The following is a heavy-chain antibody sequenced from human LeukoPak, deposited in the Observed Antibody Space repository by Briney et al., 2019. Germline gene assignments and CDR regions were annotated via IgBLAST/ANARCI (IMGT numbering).Heavy chain of an antibody. D-gene: IGHD2-2*01. CDR2: ISSSSSTI. CDR3: ARDLYCSSTSCGLAYYYYYYYMDV. V-gene: IGHV3-48*01. J-gene: IGHJ6*03. Sequence: GGSLRLSCAASGFTFSSYGMNWVRQAPGKGLEWVSYISSSSSTIYYADSVKGRFTISRDNAKNSLYLQMNSLRAEDTAVYYCARDLYCSSTSCGLAYYYYYYYMDVWGKGTTVTVSS. CDR1: GFTFSSYG.